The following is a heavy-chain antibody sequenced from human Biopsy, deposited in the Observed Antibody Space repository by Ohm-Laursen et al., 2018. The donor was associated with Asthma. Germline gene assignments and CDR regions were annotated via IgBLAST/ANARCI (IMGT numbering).Heavy chain of an antibody. Sequence: PSDTLSLTCPASGGSVSSGSYYWSWIRQPPGKGLAWVSYISYSGSTDYNPSLKSRLTISMDTSKNQFSLKLSSVTAADTAVYYCARVPTTLRYFDLWGRGTLVTVSS. CDR2: ISYSGST. CDR3: ARVPTTLRYFDL. J-gene: IGHJ2*01. V-gene: IGHV4-61*01. CDR1: GGSVSSGSYY. D-gene: IGHD2-15*01.